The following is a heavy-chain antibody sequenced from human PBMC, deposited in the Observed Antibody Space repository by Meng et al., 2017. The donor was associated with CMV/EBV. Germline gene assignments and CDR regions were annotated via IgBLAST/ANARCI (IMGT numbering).Heavy chain of an antibody. V-gene: IGHV4-39*07. Sequence: QRQLQESGPGLVQPSETLSLTCTVSGGSISSSSYYWGWIRQPPGKGLEWIGSIYYSGSTYYNPSLKSRVTISVDTSKNQFSLKLSSVTAADTAVYYCARGGIAAAGLHWGQGTLVTVSS. CDR2: IYYSGST. D-gene: IGHD6-13*01. CDR3: ARGGIAAAGLH. J-gene: IGHJ4*02. CDR1: GGSISSSSYY.